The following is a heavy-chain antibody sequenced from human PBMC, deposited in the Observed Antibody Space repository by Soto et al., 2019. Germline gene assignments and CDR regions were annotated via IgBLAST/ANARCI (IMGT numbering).Heavy chain of an antibody. CDR1: GITISNYP. CDR2: ISGSGDRT. CDR3: VKDDGGYPSTAPH. D-gene: IGHD3-22*01. Sequence: EVQLLESGGGLVQPGGSLRLSCAASGITISNYPMSWVRQAPGKGLDWVSGISGSGDRTYYADSAKGRFTISKAISKTSLSLQLDSLGVEDTAVYFCVKDDGGYPSTAPHWGQGTLVTVSS. J-gene: IGHJ4*02. V-gene: IGHV3-23*01.